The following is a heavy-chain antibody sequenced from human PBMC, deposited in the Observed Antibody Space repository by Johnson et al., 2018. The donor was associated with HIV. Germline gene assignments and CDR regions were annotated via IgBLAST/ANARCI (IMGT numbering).Heavy chain of an antibody. CDR3: AKVSGIAAAGHDAFDI. Sequence: VQVVESGGGLVQPGGSLRLSCAASGFTFSSYAMSWVRQAPGKGLEWVSAISGSGGSTYYADSVKGRFTISRDNSKNTLYLQMNSLRAEDTAVYYCAKVSGIAAAGHDAFDIWGQGTMVTVSS. V-gene: IGHV3-23*04. CDR2: ISGSGGST. D-gene: IGHD6-13*01. CDR1: GFTFSSYA. J-gene: IGHJ3*02.